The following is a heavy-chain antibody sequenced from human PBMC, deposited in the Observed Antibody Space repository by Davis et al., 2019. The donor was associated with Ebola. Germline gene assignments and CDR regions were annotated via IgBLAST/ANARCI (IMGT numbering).Heavy chain of an antibody. J-gene: IGHJ4*02. Sequence: ASVKVSCKASGYTFTSYQIHWVRQAPAQGLEWVGVLNPSPGTTSYAQKFQGRVTMARDTSTSTVYMELSSLRSEDTAVYYCARDLNWGIEYWGQGTLVTVSS. CDR2: LNPSPGTT. CDR3: ARDLNWGIEY. CDR1: GYTFTSYQ. D-gene: IGHD7-27*01. V-gene: IGHV1-46*01.